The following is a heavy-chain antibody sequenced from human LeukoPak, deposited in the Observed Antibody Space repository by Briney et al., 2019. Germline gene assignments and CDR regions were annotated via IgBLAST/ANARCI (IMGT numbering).Heavy chain of an antibody. CDR2: IKQDGSEK. CDR1: EFTFSNYW. CDR3: ARGPQLSSGYIYGMDV. Sequence: GGSLRLSCGVSEFTFSNYWMSWVRQAPGKGLEWVANIKQDGSEKYYVDSVKGRFTISRDNAKNSLYLQMNTLRAEDTAVYYCARGPQLSSGYIYGMDVWGQGTTVTVSS. D-gene: IGHD3-22*01. J-gene: IGHJ6*02. V-gene: IGHV3-7*01.